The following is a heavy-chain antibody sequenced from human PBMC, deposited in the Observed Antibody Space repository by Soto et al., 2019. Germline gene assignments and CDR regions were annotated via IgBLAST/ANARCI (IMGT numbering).Heavy chain of an antibody. Sequence: EASVKVSCKASGYTFTGYYMHWVRQAPGQGLEWMGWINPNSGGTNYAQKFQGWVTMTRDTSISTAYMELSRLRSDDTAVYYCARSLLIQLWSFDYWGQGTLVTVSS. CDR2: INPNSGGT. J-gene: IGHJ4*02. D-gene: IGHD5-18*01. V-gene: IGHV1-2*04. CDR1: GYTFTGYY. CDR3: ARSLLIQLWSFDY.